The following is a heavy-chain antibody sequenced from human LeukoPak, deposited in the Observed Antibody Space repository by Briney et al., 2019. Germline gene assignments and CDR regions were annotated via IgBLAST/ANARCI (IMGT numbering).Heavy chain of an antibody. CDR3: ARHGSGWDYFDY. Sequence: PSETLSLTCTVSGGSISSYYWSWIRQPPGKGLEWIGYIYYSGSTNYNPSLKSRVTISVDTSKNQFSLKLSSVTAADTAVYYCARHGSGWDYFDYWGQGTLVTVSS. CDR2: IYYSGST. D-gene: IGHD6-19*01. CDR1: GGSISSYY. J-gene: IGHJ4*02. V-gene: IGHV4-59*01.